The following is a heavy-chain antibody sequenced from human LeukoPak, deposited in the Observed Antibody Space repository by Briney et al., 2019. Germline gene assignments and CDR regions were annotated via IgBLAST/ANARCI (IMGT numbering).Heavy chain of an antibody. CDR1: GFTFSSSA. J-gene: IGHJ4*02. CDR2: ISNNGGYT. CDR3: AKQLGYCSDGSCYFPY. Sequence: GGSLRLSCEASGFTFSSSAMSWVRQAPGKGLEWVSAISNNGGYTYYADSVQGRFTISRDNSKSTLCLQMNSLRAEDTAVYYCAKQLGYCSDGSCYFPYWGQGTLVTVSS. V-gene: IGHV3-23*01. D-gene: IGHD2-15*01.